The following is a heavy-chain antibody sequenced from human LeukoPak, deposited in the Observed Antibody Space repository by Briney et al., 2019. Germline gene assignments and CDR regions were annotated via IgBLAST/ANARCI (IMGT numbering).Heavy chain of an antibody. CDR2: ISGRGDST. CDR1: GFIFNTYA. Sequence: GGSLRLSCAASGFIFNTYAMSWVRQAPGKGLEWVSAISGRGDSTWYADSVKGRFTISRDNSKNTLYLQMNSLRAEDTAVYYCAKARGPSDYWGQGTLVTVSS. V-gene: IGHV3-23*01. CDR3: AKARGPSDY. D-gene: IGHD3-10*01. J-gene: IGHJ4*02.